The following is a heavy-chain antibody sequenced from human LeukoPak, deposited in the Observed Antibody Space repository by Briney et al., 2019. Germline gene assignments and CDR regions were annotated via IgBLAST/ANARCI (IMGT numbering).Heavy chain of an antibody. V-gene: IGHV3-74*01. J-gene: IGHJ4*02. CDR3: AQQWLGPFDY. Sequence: GGSLGLSCAASGVTFSSYWMHWVRQAPGKGLVWVSRISGDGSRTDYADSVKGRFTISRDNAKNTLYLQMSSLRAEDTAVYYCAQQWLGPFDYWGQGTLVTVSS. CDR1: GVTFSSYW. CDR2: ISGDGSRT. D-gene: IGHD6-19*01.